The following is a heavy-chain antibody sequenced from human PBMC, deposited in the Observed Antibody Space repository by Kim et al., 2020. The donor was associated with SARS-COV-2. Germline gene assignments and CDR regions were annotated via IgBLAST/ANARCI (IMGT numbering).Heavy chain of an antibody. CDR3: ARAFSPVSRPPPPGMDV. Sequence: GGSLRLSCAASGFTFSSYSMNWVRQAPGKGLEWVSSISSSSSYIYYADSVKGRFTIPRDNAKNSLYLQMNSLRAEDTAVYYCARAFSPVSRPPPPGMDVWGKEPSVTVSS. V-gene: IGHV3-21*01. CDR1: GFTFSSYS. J-gene: IGHJ6*04. CDR2: ISSSSSYI.